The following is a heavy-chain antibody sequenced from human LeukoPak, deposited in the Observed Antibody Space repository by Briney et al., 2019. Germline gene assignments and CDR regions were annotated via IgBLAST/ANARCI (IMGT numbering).Heavy chain of an antibody. CDR3: ARDSSWELPDY. CDR2: ISSSGSFI. CDR1: GFTFSSYN. Sequence: GGSLRLSCAASGFTFSSYNFNWVRQAPGRGLEWVSSISSSGSFIYYANSVKGRYTISRDNAKNSLYLQMNSLRAEDTAVYYCARDSSWELPDYWGQGTLVTVSS. V-gene: IGHV3-21*01. D-gene: IGHD1-26*01. J-gene: IGHJ4*02.